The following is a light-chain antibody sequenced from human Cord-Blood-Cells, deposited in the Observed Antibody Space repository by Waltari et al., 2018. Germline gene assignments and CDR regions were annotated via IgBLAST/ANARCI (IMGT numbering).Light chain of an antibody. CDR1: QSLLHSNGYNY. J-gene: IGKJ4*01. CDR3: MQALQTPLT. V-gene: IGKV2-28*01. Sequence: SCRSSQSLLHSNGYNYLDWYLQKPGQSPQLLIYLGSNRASGVPDRFSGSGSGTDFTLKISRVEAEDVGVYYCMQALQTPLTFGGGTKVEIK. CDR2: LGS.